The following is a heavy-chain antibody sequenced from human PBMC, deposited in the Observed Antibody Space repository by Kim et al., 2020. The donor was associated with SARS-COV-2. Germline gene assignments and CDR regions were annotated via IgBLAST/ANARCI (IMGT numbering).Heavy chain of an antibody. CDR2: INPSGGST. J-gene: IGHJ6*03. D-gene: IGHD6-6*01. CDR3: AGPDSSSAPWYYYYYMDV. V-gene: IGHV1-46*01. Sequence: ASVKVSCKASGYTFTSYYMHWVRQAPGQGLEWMGIINPSGGSTSYAQKFQGRVTMTRDTSTSTVYMELSSLRSEDTAVYYCAGPDSSSAPWYYYYYMDVWGKGTTVTVSS. CDR1: GYTFTSYY.